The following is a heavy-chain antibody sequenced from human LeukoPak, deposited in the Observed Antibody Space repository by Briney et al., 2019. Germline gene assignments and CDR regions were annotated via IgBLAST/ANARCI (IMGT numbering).Heavy chain of an antibody. CDR2: IYTSGST. V-gene: IGHV4-4*07. J-gene: IGHJ6*03. Sequence: PSETLSLTCTVSGGSISSYYWSWIRQPPGKGLEWIGRIYTSGSTNYNPSLKSRVTMSVDTSKNQFSLKLSSVTAADTAVYYCARDTGYGSGIWRYYYYYYMDVWGKGTTVTVSS. D-gene: IGHD3-10*01. CDR3: ARDTGYGSGIWRYYYYYYMDV. CDR1: GGSISSYY.